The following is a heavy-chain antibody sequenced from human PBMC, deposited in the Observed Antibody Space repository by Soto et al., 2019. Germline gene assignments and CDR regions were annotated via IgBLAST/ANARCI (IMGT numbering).Heavy chain of an antibody. CDR2: ISGSGGRT. CDR1: RFTFSSYD. J-gene: IGHJ6*02. Sequence: EVQVLESGGDLVQPGGSLRLSCAASRFTFSSYDMSWVRQAPGKGLEWVSGISGSGGRTSYADSVKGRFTISRDNSKNTLCLQMNSVRDEDTAVYYCAKEYHRLPRGWNYYGMDVWGQGTTVTVSS. V-gene: IGHV3-23*01. D-gene: IGHD2-2*01. CDR3: AKEYHRLPRGWNYYGMDV.